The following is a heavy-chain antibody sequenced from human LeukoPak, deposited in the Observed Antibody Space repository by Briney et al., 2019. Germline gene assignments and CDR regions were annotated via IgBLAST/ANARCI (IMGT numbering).Heavy chain of an antibody. V-gene: IGHV1-69*05. Sequence: ASVKVSCKASGGTFSSYAISWVRQAPGQGLEWMGGIIPIFGTANYAQKFQGRVTITTDESTGTAYMELSSLRSEDTAVYYCARAQGGAFDIWGQGTMVTVSS. J-gene: IGHJ3*02. D-gene: IGHD1-26*01. CDR2: IIPIFGTA. CDR3: ARAQGGAFDI. CDR1: GGTFSSYA.